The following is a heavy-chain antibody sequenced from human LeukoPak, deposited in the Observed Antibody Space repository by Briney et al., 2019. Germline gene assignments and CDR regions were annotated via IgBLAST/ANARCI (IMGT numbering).Heavy chain of an antibody. CDR2: INHSGST. V-gene: IGHV4-34*01. CDR1: GGSFSGYY. D-gene: IGHD6-6*01. J-gene: IGHJ2*01. CDR3: ARLAARPYWYFDL. Sequence: SETLSLTCAVYGGSFSGYYWSWIRQPPGKGLEWIGEINHSGSTNYNPSLKSRVTISVDTSKNQFSLKLSSVTAADTAVYYCARLAARPYWYFDLWGRGTLVTVSS.